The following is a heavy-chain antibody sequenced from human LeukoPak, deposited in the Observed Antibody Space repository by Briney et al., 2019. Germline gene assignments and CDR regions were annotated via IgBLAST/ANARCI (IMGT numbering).Heavy chain of an antibody. CDR3: AIVNILGATFDY. V-gene: IGHV1-58*02. D-gene: IGHD1-26*01. J-gene: IGHJ4*02. CDR2: IVVGSGNT. Sequence: SVKVSCKASGFTFTSSAMQWARQARGQRLEWIGWIVVGSGNTSYAQKFQERVTITRDMSTSRAYMELSSLRSEDTAVYYCAIVNILGATFDYWGQGTLVTVSS. CDR1: GFTFTSSA.